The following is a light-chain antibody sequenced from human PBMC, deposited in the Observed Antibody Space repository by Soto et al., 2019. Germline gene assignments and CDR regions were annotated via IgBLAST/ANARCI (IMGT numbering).Light chain of an antibody. CDR3: SSYTSTNTVI. Sequence: QSALTQPASVSGSPGQSITISCTGTSSDVGGYNYVSWYQHHTCKAPKLMIYDVSNRPSGVSNRFSGSKSGNTASLTISGLQAEDEADYYCSSYTSTNTVIFGGGTKVTVL. J-gene: IGLJ2*01. CDR1: SSDVGGYNY. CDR2: DVS. V-gene: IGLV2-14*03.